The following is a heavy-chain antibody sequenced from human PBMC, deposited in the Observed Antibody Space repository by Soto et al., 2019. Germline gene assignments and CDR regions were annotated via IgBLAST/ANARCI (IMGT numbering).Heavy chain of an antibody. CDR1: RGSLSSSSYY. J-gene: IGHJ5*01. D-gene: IGHD3-22*01. Sequence: SETLSLTCTVSRGSLSSSSYYWGWIRQPPGKGLEWIGSIYYSGSTYYNPSLKSRVTISVDTSKNQFSLKLSSVTAADTVVYYCSIDCCGYYRPLFDFWGQGSLDTVSS. V-gene: IGHV4-39*01. CDR2: IYYSGST. CDR3: SIDCCGYYRPLFDF.